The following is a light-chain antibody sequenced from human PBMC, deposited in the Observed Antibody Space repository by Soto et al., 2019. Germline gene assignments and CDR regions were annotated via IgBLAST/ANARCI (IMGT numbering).Light chain of an antibody. J-gene: IGKJ1*01. V-gene: IGKV1-5*03. CDR3: QHYNSYLEA. Sequence: DIQMTQSPSTLSVSLGDIGTITCRASQTISSWLAWYQQKPGKAPKLLIYKASTLKSGVPSRFSGSGSGTEFTLTISSLQPDDFATYYCQHYNSYLEAFGQVTNVDVK. CDR2: KAS. CDR1: QTISSW.